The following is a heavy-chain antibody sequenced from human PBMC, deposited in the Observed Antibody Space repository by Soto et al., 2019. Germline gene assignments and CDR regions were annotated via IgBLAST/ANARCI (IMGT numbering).Heavy chain of an antibody. D-gene: IGHD3-10*01. CDR3: ARLWGWFGDY. CDR2: IYYSGST. CDR1: GGSISSYY. V-gene: IGHV4-59*08. J-gene: IGHJ4*02. Sequence: QVQLQESGPGLVKPSGTLSLTCTVSGGSISSYYWSWIRQPPGKGLEWIGYIYYSGSTNYNPSHKSRVTISVDTSKNQFSLKLSSVTAADAAVYYCARLWGWFGDYWGQGTLVTVSS.